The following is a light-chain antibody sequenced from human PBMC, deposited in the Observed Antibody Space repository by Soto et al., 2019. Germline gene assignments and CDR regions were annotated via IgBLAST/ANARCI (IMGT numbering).Light chain of an antibody. CDR3: LQDYNYPRT. V-gene: IGKV3D-7*01. CDR1: ESVSNNY. J-gene: IGKJ1*01. CDR2: DAS. Sequence: EIVLTQSPGTLSLSPGERATLSCRASESVSNNYLAWYQQRPGQAPRLLMYDASTRATGIPARFSGSGSGTEFTLTISCLQPEDFATYYCLQDYNYPRTFGQGTKVDIK.